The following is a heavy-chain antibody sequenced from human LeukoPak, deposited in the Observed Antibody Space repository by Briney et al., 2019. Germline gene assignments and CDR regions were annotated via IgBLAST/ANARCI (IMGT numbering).Heavy chain of an antibody. J-gene: IGHJ3*02. CDR2: INHSGST. V-gene: IGHV4-34*01. D-gene: IGHD3-22*01. Sequence: SETLSLTCAVYGGSFSGYYWSWIRQPPGKGLEWIGEINHSGSTNYNPSLESRVTISVDTSKNQFSLKLSSVTAADTAVYYCARLRYYDSSGYLEGADDAFDIWGQGTMVTVSS. CDR3: ARLRYYDSSGYLEGADDAFDI. CDR1: GGSFSGYY.